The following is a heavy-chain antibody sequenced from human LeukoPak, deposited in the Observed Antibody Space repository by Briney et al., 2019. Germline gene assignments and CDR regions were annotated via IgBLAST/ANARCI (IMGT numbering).Heavy chain of an antibody. Sequence: PSETLSLTCTVSGGSISSYYWSWIRQPPGKGLEWIGYIYYSGSTNYNPSLKSRVTISVDTSKNQFSLKLSSVTAADTAVYCCARARGLGHCYYMDVWGKGTTVTVSS. V-gene: IGHV4-59*12. J-gene: IGHJ6*03. CDR1: GGSISSYY. D-gene: IGHD7-27*01. CDR3: ARARGLGHCYYMDV. CDR2: IYYSGST.